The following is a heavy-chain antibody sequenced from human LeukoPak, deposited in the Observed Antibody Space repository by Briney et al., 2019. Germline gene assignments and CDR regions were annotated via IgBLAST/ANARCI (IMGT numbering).Heavy chain of an antibody. CDR2: LYPSGSS. Sequence: SGTLSLTCTVSGASISPYYWNWIRQPAGKGLKWIGRLYPSGSSDYNPSLKSRVTISVDTSKNQFSLKLSSVTAADTAVYYCARGGGQWPFDYWGQGTLVTVSS. CDR1: GASISPYY. J-gene: IGHJ4*02. CDR3: ARGGGQWPFDY. V-gene: IGHV4-4*07. D-gene: IGHD6-19*01.